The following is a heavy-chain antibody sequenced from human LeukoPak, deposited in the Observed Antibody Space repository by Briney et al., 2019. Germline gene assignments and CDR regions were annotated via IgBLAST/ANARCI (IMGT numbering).Heavy chain of an antibody. CDR3: AREGMANGYYFDY. D-gene: IGHD5-24*01. CDR1: GGTFSSYA. Sequence: ASVKVSCKASGGTFSSYAISWVRQAPGQGLEWMGRIIPILGIANYAQKFQGRVTITADKSTSTAYMELSSLRSEDTAVYYCAREGMANGYYFDYWGQGTLVTVSS. CDR2: IIPILGIA. J-gene: IGHJ4*02. V-gene: IGHV1-69*04.